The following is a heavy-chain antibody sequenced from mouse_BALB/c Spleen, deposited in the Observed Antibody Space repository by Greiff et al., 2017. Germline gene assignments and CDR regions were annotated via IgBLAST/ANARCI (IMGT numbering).Heavy chain of an antibody. CDR3: AREDYDSFAY. D-gene: IGHD2-4*01. Sequence: EVQLVESGGGLVKPGGSLKLSCAASGFTFSSYAMSWVRQSPEKRLEWVAEISSGGSYTYYPDTVTGRFTISRDNAKNTLYLEMSSLRSEDTAMYYCAREDYDSFAYWGQGTLVTVSA. J-gene: IGHJ3*01. CDR1: GFTFSSYA. V-gene: IGHV5-9-4*01. CDR2: ISSGGSYT.